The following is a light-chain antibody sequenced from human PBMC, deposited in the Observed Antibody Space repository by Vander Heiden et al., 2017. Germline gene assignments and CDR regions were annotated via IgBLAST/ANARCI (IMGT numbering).Light chain of an antibody. V-gene: IGKV1-39*01. Sequence: DIQKTQSTSSLSASVGDRVTITCRASQYISNYLKWYQQKPGKAPKLLIYAASNLQSGVPSRFSGSGSGTDFTLTISSLQPEDFATYYCQQSFTTPLTFGVGTKVEIK. CDR1: QYISNY. J-gene: IGKJ4*01. CDR3: QQSFTTPLT. CDR2: AAS.